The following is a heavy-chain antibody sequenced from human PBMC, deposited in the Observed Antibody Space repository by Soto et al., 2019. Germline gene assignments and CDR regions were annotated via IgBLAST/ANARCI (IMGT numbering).Heavy chain of an antibody. V-gene: IGHV3-30*18. D-gene: IGHD3-22*01. Sequence: QVQLVESGGGVVQPGRSLRLSCAASGFTFSSYGMHWVRQAPGKGLEWVAVISYDGSNKYYADSVKGRFTISRDNSKNTLYLQMNSLRAEDTAVYYFAKGLNYYDSSGYYYGLDYWGQGTLVTVSS. J-gene: IGHJ4*02. CDR3: AKGLNYYDSSGYYYGLDY. CDR1: GFTFSSYG. CDR2: ISYDGSNK.